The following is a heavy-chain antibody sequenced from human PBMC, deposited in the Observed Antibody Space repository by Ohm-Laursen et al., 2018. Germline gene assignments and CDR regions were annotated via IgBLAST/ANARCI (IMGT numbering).Heavy chain of an antibody. CDR1: GDSISSYY. V-gene: IGHV4-59*01. J-gene: IGHJ4*02. CDR3: ARELGAVAGTIDY. D-gene: IGHD6-19*01. CDR2: IYYSGTT. Sequence: TLSLTCPVSGDSISSYYWSWIRQPAGKGLEWIGYIYYSGTTNYNPSLKSRVTISLNTSKNQFSLKLSSVTAADTAVYYCARELGAVAGTIDYWGQGTLVTVSS.